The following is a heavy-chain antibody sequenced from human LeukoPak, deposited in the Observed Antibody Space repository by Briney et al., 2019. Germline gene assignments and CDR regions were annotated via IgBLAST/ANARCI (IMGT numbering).Heavy chain of an antibody. D-gene: IGHD2-2*01. CDR1: GFTFSSYW. J-gene: IGHJ4*02. V-gene: IGHV3-7*01. Sequence: GGSLRLSCAASGFTFSSYWMSWVRQAPGKGLEWVANIKQDESEKYYVDSVKGRFTISRDNAKNSLYLQMNSLRAEDTAMYYCARAPIVVVPTRRRTYFDFWGQGALVTVSS. CDR2: IKQDESEK. CDR3: ARAPIVVVPTRRRTYFDF.